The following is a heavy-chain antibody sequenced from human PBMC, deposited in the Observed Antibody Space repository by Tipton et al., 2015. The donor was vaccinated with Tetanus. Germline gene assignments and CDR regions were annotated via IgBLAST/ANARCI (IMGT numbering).Heavy chain of an antibody. CDR3: ARHSVGSEIGSYDDMDV. Sequence: YWSWIRQSPGKGLEWMGAIYPADSDIRNSPSFQGQVTMSVDKSTSTAYLHWRSLKASDTAMYFCARHSVGSEIGSYDDMDVWGQGTIVTVSS. CDR1: YW. CDR2: IYPADSDI. V-gene: IGHV5-51*01. D-gene: IGHD4-23*01. J-gene: IGHJ6*02.